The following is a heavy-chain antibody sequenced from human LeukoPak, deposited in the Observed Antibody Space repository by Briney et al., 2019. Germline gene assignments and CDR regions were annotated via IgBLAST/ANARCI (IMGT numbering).Heavy chain of an antibody. J-gene: IGHJ4*02. Sequence: GGSLRLSCAASGFTFSSYAMHWGRQAPGKGLEWVAVISYDGSNKYYADSVKGRFTISRDNSKNTLYLQMNSPRAEDTAVYYCAREEAGSGSYYNVYWGQGTLVTVSS. D-gene: IGHD3-10*01. CDR3: AREEAGSGSYYNVY. CDR1: GFTFSSYA. CDR2: ISYDGSNK. V-gene: IGHV3-30*04.